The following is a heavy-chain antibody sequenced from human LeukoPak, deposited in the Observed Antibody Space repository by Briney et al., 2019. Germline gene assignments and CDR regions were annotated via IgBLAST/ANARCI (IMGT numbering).Heavy chain of an antibody. CDR2: INHSGST. V-gene: IGHV4-34*01. D-gene: IGHD2-21*02. CDR3: ARGRAWCGGDCYSGAVYGMDV. Sequence: PSETLSLTCAVYGGSFSGYYWSWIRQPPGKGLEWIGEINHSGSTNYNPSLKSRVTISVDTSKNQFSLKLSSVTAADTAVYYCARGRAWCGGDCYSGAVYGMDVWGQGTTVTVSS. J-gene: IGHJ6*02. CDR1: GGSFSGYY.